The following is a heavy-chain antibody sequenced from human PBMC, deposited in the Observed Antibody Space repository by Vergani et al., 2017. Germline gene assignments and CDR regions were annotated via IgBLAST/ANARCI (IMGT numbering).Heavy chain of an antibody. CDR2: IIPIFGTA. D-gene: IGHD3-10*01. V-gene: IGHV1-69*13. CDR3: ARDRTGYYGSGAYYYGMDV. J-gene: IGHJ6*02. Sequence: QVQLVQSGAEVKKPGSSVKVSCKASGGTFSSYAISWVRQGPGQGLEWMGRIIPIFGTANYAQKFQGRVTITADESTSSAYMELSSLRSEDTAVYYCARDRTGYYGSGAYYYGMDVWVQGTTVTVSS. CDR1: GGTFSSYA.